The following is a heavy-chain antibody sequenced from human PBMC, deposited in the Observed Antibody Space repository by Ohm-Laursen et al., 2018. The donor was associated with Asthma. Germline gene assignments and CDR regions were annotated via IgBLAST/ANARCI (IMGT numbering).Heavy chain of an antibody. D-gene: IGHD4-17*01. V-gene: IGHV4-31*03. Sequence: TLSLTCTVSGGSISSGGYYWSWIRQHPGKGLEWIGYTYYSGSTYYNPSLKSRVTISVDTSKNQFSLKLSSVTAADTAVYYCARGDYGDSSPTDLWGQGTLVTVSS. J-gene: IGHJ4*02. CDR3: ARGDYGDSSPTDL. CDR2: TYYSGST. CDR1: GGSISSGGYY.